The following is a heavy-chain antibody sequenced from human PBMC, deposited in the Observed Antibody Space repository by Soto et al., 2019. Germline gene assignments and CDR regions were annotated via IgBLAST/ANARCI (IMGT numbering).Heavy chain of an antibody. CDR1: GGTFSSYS. Sequence: QVQLVQSGAEVKKPGSSVKVSCEASGGTFSSYSFSWVRQAPGQGLEWMGRVVPILGMANYAQKFQGRVTITADKSTSTVNMETRSLRSDDTAVYYCARGGAVVVPGSVDRHNWFDPWGQGTLVTVSS. J-gene: IGHJ5*02. D-gene: IGHD2-2*01. CDR2: VVPILGMA. V-gene: IGHV1-69*02. CDR3: ARGGAVVVPGSVDRHNWFDP.